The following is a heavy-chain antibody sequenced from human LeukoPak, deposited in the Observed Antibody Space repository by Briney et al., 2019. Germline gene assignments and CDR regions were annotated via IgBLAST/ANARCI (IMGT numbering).Heavy chain of an antibody. CDR3: ASSGSGYYYFDY. Sequence: ASVKVSCKASGYTFTSYYMHWVRQAPGQGLEWMGIINPSGGSTSYAQKFQGRVTMTRDTSTSTVYMELSSLRSEDTAVYYCASSGSGYYYFDYWGQGTLVTASS. J-gene: IGHJ4*02. CDR1: GYTFTSYY. V-gene: IGHV1-46*01. CDR2: INPSGGST. D-gene: IGHD3-22*01.